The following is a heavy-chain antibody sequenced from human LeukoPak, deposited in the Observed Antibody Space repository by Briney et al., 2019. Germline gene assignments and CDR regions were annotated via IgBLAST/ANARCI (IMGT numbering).Heavy chain of an antibody. J-gene: IGHJ4*02. CDR2: IKQDGSEK. Sequence: GSLRLSCAASGFTFSSYWMSWVRQAPGKGLEWVANIKQDGSEKYYVDSVKGRFTISRDNAKNSLYLQMNSLRAEDTAVYYCARVRYYDSSGYCYAFDYWGQGTLVTVSS. D-gene: IGHD3-22*01. CDR1: GFTFSSYW. V-gene: IGHV3-7*01. CDR3: ARVRYYDSSGYCYAFDY.